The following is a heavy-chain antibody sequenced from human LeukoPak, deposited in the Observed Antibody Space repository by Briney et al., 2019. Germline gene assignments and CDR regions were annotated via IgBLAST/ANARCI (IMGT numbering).Heavy chain of an antibody. CDR1: GFTFSDYY. V-gene: IGHV3-11*05. Sequence: PGGSLRLSRAASGFTFSDYYMSWIRQAPGKGLEWVSYISTTSTYTDYADSVKGRFTISRDNAKNLLYLQMNSLRPEDTAAYYCARDWYCSSSICYTDRNWFDPWGQGNPVTVPS. J-gene: IGHJ5*02. CDR2: ISTTSTYT. D-gene: IGHD2-2*02. CDR3: ARDWYCSSSICYTDRNWFDP.